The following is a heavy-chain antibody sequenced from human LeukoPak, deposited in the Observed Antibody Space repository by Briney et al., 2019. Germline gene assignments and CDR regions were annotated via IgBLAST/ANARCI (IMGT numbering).Heavy chain of an antibody. CDR2: IRYDGSNK. CDR3: ARRDHGDYGEEY. V-gene: IGHV3-33*08. CDR1: GFIFSSYS. J-gene: IGHJ4*02. D-gene: IGHD4-17*01. Sequence: GGSLRLSCAASGFIFSSYSMNWVRQAPGKGLEGVAFIRYDGSNKYYADSVKGRFTISRDNSKNTLYLQMNSLRAEDTAVYYCARRDHGDYGEEYWGQGTLVTVSS.